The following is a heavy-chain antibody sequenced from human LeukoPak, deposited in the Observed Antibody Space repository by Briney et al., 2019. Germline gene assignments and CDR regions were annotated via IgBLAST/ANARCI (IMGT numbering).Heavy chain of an antibody. V-gene: IGHV3-21*01. D-gene: IGHD3-22*01. J-gene: IGHJ3*02. CDR2: ISSSSSYI. Sequence: GGSLRLPCTTSGFIFGDYPMSWVRQAPGKGLEWVSSISSSSSYIYYADSVKGRFTISRDNAKNSLYLQMNSLRAEDTAVYYCARATASGWLPGAFDIWGQGTMVTVSS. CDR3: ARATASGWLPGAFDI. CDR1: GFIFGDYP.